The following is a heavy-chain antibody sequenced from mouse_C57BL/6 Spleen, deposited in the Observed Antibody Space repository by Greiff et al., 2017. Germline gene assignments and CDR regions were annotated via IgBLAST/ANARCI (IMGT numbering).Heavy chain of an antibody. D-gene: IGHD2-3*01. CDR3: ARGDGYPFAY. Sequence: EVKLMESGGGLVKPGGSLKLSCAASGFTFSSYAMPWVRQTPEKRLEWVATISDGGSYTYYPDNVKGRFTISRDNAKNNLYLQMSHLKSEDTAVYYCARGDGYPFAYWGQGTLVTVSA. CDR1: GFTFSSYA. CDR2: ISDGGSYT. J-gene: IGHJ3*01. V-gene: IGHV5-4*03.